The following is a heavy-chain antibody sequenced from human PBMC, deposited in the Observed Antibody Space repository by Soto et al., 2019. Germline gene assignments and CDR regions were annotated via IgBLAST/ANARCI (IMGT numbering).Heavy chain of an antibody. D-gene: IGHD4-17*01. J-gene: IGHJ6*02. Sequence: SKTRSVNRPISNAYICSRSHLWACIRQPPGKGLEWIGSIYYSGSTYYNPSLKSRVTISVDTSKNQFSLKLSSVTAADTAVYYCARQETTSSGMDVWGQGTTVT. CDR3: ARQETTSSGMDV. CDR2: IYYSGST. V-gene: IGHV4-39*01. CDR1: NAYICSRSHL.